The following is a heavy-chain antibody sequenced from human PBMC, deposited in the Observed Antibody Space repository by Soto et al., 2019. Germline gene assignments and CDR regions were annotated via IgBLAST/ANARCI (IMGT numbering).Heavy chain of an antibody. J-gene: IGHJ6*02. D-gene: IGHD3-9*01. V-gene: IGHV1-69*13. CDR2: IIPIFGTA. Sequence: ASVKVSCKASGGTFSSYAISWVRQAPGQGLEWMGGIIPIFGTANYAQKFQGRVTITADESTSTAYMELSSLRSEDTAVYYCARDEYDILTGYYYYYGMDVWGQGTTVTVSS. CDR3: ARDEYDILTGYYYYYGMDV. CDR1: GGTFSSYA.